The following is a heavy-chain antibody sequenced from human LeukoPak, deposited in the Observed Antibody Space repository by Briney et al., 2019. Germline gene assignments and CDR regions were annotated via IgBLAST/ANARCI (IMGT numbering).Heavy chain of an antibody. D-gene: IGHD6-6*01. Sequence: GGSLRLSCAASGFTVSSNYMSWVRQAPGKGLEWVSVIYSGGSTYYADSVKGRFTISRDNPKNTLYLQMNSLRAEDTAVYYCARANRRHREYSSRNYYYYYMDVWGKGTTVTVSS. CDR3: ARANRRHREYSSRNYYYYYMDV. V-gene: IGHV3-66*01. CDR1: GFTVSSNY. J-gene: IGHJ6*03. CDR2: IYSGGST.